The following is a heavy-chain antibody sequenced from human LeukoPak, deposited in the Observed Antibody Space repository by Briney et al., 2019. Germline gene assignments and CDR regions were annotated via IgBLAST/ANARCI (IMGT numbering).Heavy chain of an antibody. Sequence: SETLSLTCTVSGGSISSYYWSWIRQPPGKGLEWIGYIYYRGSTNYNPSLKSRVTISVDTSKNQFSLKLSSVTAADTAVYYCARALYYYDSSGHPWFDPWGQGTLVTVSS. CDR2: IYYRGST. CDR1: GGSISSYY. CDR3: ARALYYYDSSGHPWFDP. D-gene: IGHD3-22*01. J-gene: IGHJ5*02. V-gene: IGHV4-59*01.